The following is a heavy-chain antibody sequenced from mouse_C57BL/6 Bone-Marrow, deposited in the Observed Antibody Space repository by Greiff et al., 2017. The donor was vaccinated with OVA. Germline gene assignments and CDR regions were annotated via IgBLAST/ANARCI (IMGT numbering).Heavy chain of an antibody. Sequence: EVQGVESGEGLVEPGGSLKLSCAASGFTFSSYAMSWVRQTPEKRLEWVAYISSGGDYIYYADTVKGRFTISRDNARNTLYLQMSSLKSEDTAMYYCTRGGDYPLAYWGQGTLVTVSA. CDR3: TRGGDYPLAY. J-gene: IGHJ3*01. CDR2: ISSGGDYI. V-gene: IGHV5-9-1*02. CDR1: GFTFSSYA. D-gene: IGHD2-4*01.